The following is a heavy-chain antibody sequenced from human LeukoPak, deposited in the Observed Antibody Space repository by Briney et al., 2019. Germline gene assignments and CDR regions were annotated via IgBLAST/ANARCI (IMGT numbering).Heavy chain of an antibody. V-gene: IGHV4-59*01. D-gene: IGHD2-8*01. CDR2: IYYSGST. CDR1: GGSISSYH. CDR3: ARGPSRYANGSYYFDY. J-gene: IGHJ4*02. Sequence: SETLSLTCTDSGGSISSYHGSWIRQPPGKGLEWVGFIYYSGSTNYNPSLKSRVTMSVDTSKNRFYLKLSSVTAADTAVYYCARGPSRYANGSYYFDYWGQGTLVTVSS.